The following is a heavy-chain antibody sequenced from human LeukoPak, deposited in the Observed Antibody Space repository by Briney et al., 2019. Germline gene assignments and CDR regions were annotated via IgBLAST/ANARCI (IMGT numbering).Heavy chain of an antibody. D-gene: IGHD5-18*01. CDR3: AARGYSSGYYYGMDV. J-gene: IGHJ6*02. CDR2: IIPILGIA. Sequence: GSSVKVSCKASGGTFSSYAISWVRQAPGQGLEWMGRIIPILGIANYAQKFQGRVTITADKSTSTAYMELSSLRSEDTAVYYCAARGYSSGYYYGMDVWGQGTTVTVSS. CDR1: GGTFSSYA. V-gene: IGHV1-69*04.